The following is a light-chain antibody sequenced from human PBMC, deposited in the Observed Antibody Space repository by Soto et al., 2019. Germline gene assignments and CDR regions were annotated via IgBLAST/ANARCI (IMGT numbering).Light chain of an antibody. V-gene: IGKV3-11*01. CDR2: DAS. CDR3: QQRINWPPLT. Sequence: EVRLTQSPSTLSLSPGERATLSCRASQSISSYLAWYQQKPGQAPRLLIYDASNRATGIPARFSGSGSGTDFTLTISSLEPEDFAVYYCQQRINWPPLTFGGGPKVDIK. CDR1: QSISSY. J-gene: IGKJ4*01.